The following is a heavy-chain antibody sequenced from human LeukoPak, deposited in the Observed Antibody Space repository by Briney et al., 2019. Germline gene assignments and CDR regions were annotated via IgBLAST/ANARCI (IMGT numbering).Heavy chain of an antibody. Sequence: GGSLRLSCAVSGFRFSSYAMSWVRQAPGKGLEWVAVVSDSGDNTHYVNSVKGRFTISRDNSKNTLYLPMNSLRGEDTAVYYCANDYGLGTYSRYWGQGTLVTVSS. CDR3: ANDYGLGTYSRY. V-gene: IGHV3-23*01. CDR1: GFRFSSYA. J-gene: IGHJ4*02. D-gene: IGHD3-10*01. CDR2: VSDSGDNT.